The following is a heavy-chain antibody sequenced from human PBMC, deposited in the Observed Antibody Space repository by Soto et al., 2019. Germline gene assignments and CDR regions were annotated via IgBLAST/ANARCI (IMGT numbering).Heavy chain of an antibody. V-gene: IGHV3-23*01. CDR1: GFTFSIYA. Sequence: VGPLRLSCAASGFTFSIYAMTWVRQAPGKGLEWVSTTGATGRTTYYSDSVKGRFTVSRDNSKNTMDLQMSNLRAEDTAVYYCATVDNTSRSFEYWCQGTLVTVSS. CDR3: ATVDNTSRSFEY. D-gene: IGHD1-20*01. CDR2: TGATGRTT. J-gene: IGHJ4*02.